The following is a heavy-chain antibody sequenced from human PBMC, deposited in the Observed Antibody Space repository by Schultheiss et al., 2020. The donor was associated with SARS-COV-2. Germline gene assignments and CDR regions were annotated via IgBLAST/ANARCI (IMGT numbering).Heavy chain of an antibody. Sequence: SETLSLTCAVSGGSISSSSYYWSWIRQPPGKGLEWIGYIYYSGSTNYNPSLKSRVTISVDTSKNQFSLKLSSVTAADTAVYYCARVWTGADYYYYGMDVWGQGTTVTVSS. J-gene: IGHJ6*02. V-gene: IGHV4-61*05. CDR3: ARVWTGADYYYYGMDV. CDR1: GGSISSSSYY. CDR2: IYYSGST. D-gene: IGHD3/OR15-3a*01.